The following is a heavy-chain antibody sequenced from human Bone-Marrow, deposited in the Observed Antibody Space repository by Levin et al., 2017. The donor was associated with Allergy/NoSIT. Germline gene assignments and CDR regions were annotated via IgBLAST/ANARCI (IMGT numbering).Heavy chain of an antibody. V-gene: IGHV3-30*18. CDR1: GVTFGSYG. CDR3: AKDGHSGRQNSFYNMDV. D-gene: IGHD2-15*01. CDR2: TSYDGGNK. J-gene: IGHJ6*02. Sequence: GESLKISCAASGVTFGSYGMHWVRQAPGKGLEWVAVTSYDGGNKYYAASVKGRFTISRDNSKNTLYLQMNSLRPEDTAVYYCAKDGHSGRQNSFYNMDVWGQGTTVTVSS.